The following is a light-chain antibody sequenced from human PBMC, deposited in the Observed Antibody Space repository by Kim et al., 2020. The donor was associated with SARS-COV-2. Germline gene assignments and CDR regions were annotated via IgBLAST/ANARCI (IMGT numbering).Light chain of an antibody. Sequence: AAAEGATLPTSAARSMTNSFLAWYQQKPGQAPRLLIFDASHRATGVQDRFSGSGSGTDFTFTISRLQPEDFALYYCQQYDSSPQTFGQGTKVDIK. CDR3: QQYDSSPQT. J-gene: IGKJ1*01. V-gene: IGKV3-20*01. CDR2: DAS. CDR1: RSMTNSF.